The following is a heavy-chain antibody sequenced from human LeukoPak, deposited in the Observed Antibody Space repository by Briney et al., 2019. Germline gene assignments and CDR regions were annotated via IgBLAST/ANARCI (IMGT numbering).Heavy chain of an antibody. CDR3: ARDAEYQLLYDAFDM. V-gene: IGHV3-48*03. Sequence: GGSLRLSCAASGFTFRSYVIHWVRQAPGKGLEWVSYISSSGSTIYYADSVKGRFTISRDNPKNLLYLQMNSLRAEDTAVYYCARDAEYQLLYDAFDMWGQGTMVTVSS. CDR2: ISSSGSTI. CDR1: GFTFRSYV. D-gene: IGHD2-2*01. J-gene: IGHJ3*02.